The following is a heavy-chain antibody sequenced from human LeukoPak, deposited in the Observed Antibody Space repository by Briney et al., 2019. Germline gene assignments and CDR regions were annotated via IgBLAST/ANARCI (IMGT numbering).Heavy chain of an antibody. Sequence: PSETLSLTCIVSGGSISSSSFYWGWIRQPPGKGLEWIGSIYYSGSTNYNPSLKSRVTISVDTSKNQFSLKLSSVTAADTAVYYCARLPKWNRGANWFDPWGQGTLVTVSS. CDR2: IYYSGST. D-gene: IGHD1-1*01. CDR3: ARLPKWNRGANWFDP. J-gene: IGHJ5*02. CDR1: GGSISSSSFY. V-gene: IGHV4-39*07.